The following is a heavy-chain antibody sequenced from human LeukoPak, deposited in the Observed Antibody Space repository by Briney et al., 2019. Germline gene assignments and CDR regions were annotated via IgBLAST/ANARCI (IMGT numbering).Heavy chain of an antibody. CDR3: ARHERGKNAFNL. CDR1: GGSISSSGHS. Sequence: SETLSLTCTVSGGSISSSGHSWGWIRQPPGKGLEWIGSFYYSGSTYYNPSLKSRVTISVDTSKNQFSLKMSSVTAADTAVYYCARHERGKNAFNLWGQGTMVTVSS. CDR2: FYYSGST. J-gene: IGHJ3*01. V-gene: IGHV4-39*01.